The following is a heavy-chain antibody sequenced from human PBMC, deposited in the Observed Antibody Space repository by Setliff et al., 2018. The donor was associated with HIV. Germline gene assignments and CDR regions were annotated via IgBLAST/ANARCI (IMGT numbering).Heavy chain of an antibody. CDR1: GYTFSNYG. CDR2: ISAFSGDT. V-gene: IGHV1-18*01. D-gene: IGHD4-17*01. Sequence: ASVKVSCKASGYTFSNYGISWVRQAPGQGLEWMGWISAFSGDTYYAQRFQGRLTMTTDTSTSTAYMELRSLTSDDTAVYFCARAILYGYFDYWGQGTLVTVSS. J-gene: IGHJ4*02. CDR3: ARAILYGYFDY.